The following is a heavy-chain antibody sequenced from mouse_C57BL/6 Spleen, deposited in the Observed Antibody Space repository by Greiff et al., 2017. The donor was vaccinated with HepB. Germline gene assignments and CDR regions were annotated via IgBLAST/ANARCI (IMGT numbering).Heavy chain of an antibody. V-gene: IGHV5-4*03. CDR1: GFTFSSYA. J-gene: IGHJ2*01. CDR3: ARARVTTVPHFDY. CDR2: ISDGGSYT. Sequence: DVMLVESGGGLVKPGGSLKLSCAASGFTFSSYAMSWVRQTPEKRLEWVATISDGGSYTYYPDNVKGRFTISRDNAKNNRYLQMSHLKSEDTAMYYCARARVTTVPHFDYWGQGTTLTVSS. D-gene: IGHD1-1*01.